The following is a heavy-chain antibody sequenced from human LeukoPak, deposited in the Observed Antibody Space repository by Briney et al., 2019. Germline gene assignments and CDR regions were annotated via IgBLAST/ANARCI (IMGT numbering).Heavy chain of an antibody. CDR1: GGSISSYY. J-gene: IGHJ4*02. CDR2: IYYSGST. Sequence: SETLSLTCTVSGGSISSYYWGWIRQPPGKGLEWIGSIYYSGSTYYNPSLKSRVTISVDTSKNQFSLKLSSVTAADTAVYYCATYHYYDSSGYDYWGQGTLVTVSS. CDR3: ATYHYYDSSGYDY. D-gene: IGHD3-22*01. V-gene: IGHV4-39*07.